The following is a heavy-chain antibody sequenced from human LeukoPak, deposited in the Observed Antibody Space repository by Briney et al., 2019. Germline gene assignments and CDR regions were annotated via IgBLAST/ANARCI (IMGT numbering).Heavy chain of an antibody. V-gene: IGHV4-39*01. Sequence: SETLSLTCTVSAGSITSSSYYWGWIRQPPGKGLEWIGSIYYSGSTYYNPSLKSRLTISVDTSKNQFSLRLSSVTAADTAVYYCAGNRGYDFYRFDYWGQGTLVTVSS. CDR1: AGSITSSSYY. CDR3: AGNRGYDFYRFDY. J-gene: IGHJ4*02. CDR2: IYYSGST. D-gene: IGHD5-12*01.